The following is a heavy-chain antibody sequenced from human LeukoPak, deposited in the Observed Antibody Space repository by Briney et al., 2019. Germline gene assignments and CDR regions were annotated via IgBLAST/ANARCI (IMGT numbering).Heavy chain of an antibody. CDR2: ISHSGGT. CDR1: GGSLSGYY. D-gene: IGHD2-2*01. CDR3: ARSGIVVVPAAISSWFDP. J-gene: IGHJ5*02. V-gene: IGHV4-34*01. Sequence: SDTLSLTCAVYGGSLSGYYWSWIRERPGEGLWWSGEISHSGGTNYNPPLKRRLTISVDTSKSQFSLTLSPVTAADTAVYYCARSGIVVVPAAISSWFDPWGQGTLVTVSS.